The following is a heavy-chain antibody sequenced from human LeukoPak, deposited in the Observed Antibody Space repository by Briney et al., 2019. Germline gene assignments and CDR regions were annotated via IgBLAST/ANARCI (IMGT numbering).Heavy chain of an antibody. D-gene: IGHD7-27*01. CDR2: ITTSDGNT. Sequence: GGSLRLSCAASGFTFSSYTMSWVRQASGKGLEWVSTITTSDGNTYYADSVKGRFTVSRDNSKNTLFLQMNSLRAEDTAVYYCAKDGGLWVSAHWGDSWGRGTLVTVSS. CDR1: GFTFSSYT. CDR3: AKDGGLWVSAHWGDS. J-gene: IGHJ4*02. V-gene: IGHV3-23*01.